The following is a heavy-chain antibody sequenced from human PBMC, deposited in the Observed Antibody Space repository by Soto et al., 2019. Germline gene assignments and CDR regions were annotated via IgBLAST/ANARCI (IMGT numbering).Heavy chain of an antibody. CDR3: AREAGGYYFG. J-gene: IGHJ4*02. D-gene: IGHD3-22*01. CDR2: IIPIFGTA. Sequence: GASVKVCCKASGGTFSSYAISWVRQAPGQGLEWMGGIIPIFGTANYAQKFQGRVTITADESTSTAYMALSSLSSEDTAVYYCAREAGGYYFGWGQGNLVNVCS. CDR1: GGTFSSYA. V-gene: IGHV1-69*13.